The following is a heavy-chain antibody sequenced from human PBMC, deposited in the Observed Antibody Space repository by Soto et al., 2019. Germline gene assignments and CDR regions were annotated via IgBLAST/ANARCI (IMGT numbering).Heavy chain of an antibody. CDR3: ARVLGYCSSTSCYDNYYYGMDV. CDR1: GGTFSSYT. CDR2: IIPILGIA. Sequence: GASVKVSCKASGGTFSSYTISWVRQAPGQGLEWMGRIIPILGIANYAQKFQGRVTITADKSTSTAYMELSSLRSEDTAVYYCARVLGYCSSTSCYDNYYYGMDVWGQGTTVTVSS. D-gene: IGHD2-2*03. V-gene: IGHV1-69*02. J-gene: IGHJ6*02.